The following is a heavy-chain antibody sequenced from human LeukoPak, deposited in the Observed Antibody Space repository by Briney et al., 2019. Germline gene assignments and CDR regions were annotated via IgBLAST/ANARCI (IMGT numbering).Heavy chain of an antibody. CDR1: GGSISSYY. Sequence: SETLSLTCTVSGGSISSYYWRWLRQPPGKGLEWIGYIYYSGSTNYNPSLKSRVTISVDTSKNQFSLKLSSVTAADTAVYYCARAGYSYGLHFDYWGQGTLVTVSS. D-gene: IGHD5-18*01. J-gene: IGHJ4*02. CDR2: IYYSGST. CDR3: ARAGYSYGLHFDY. V-gene: IGHV4-59*01.